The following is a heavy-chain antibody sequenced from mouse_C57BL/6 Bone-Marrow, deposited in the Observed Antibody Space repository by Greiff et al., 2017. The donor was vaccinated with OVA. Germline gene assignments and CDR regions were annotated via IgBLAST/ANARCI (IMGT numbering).Heavy chain of an antibody. J-gene: IGHJ1*03. CDR2: IYPRSGNT. CDR1: GYTFTSYG. CDR3: AREGFHWYFDV. V-gene: IGHV1-81*01. Sequence: VQLQESGAELARPGASVKLSCKASGYTFTSYGISWVKQRTGQGLEWIGEIYPRSGNTYYTEKFKGKATLTADKSSSTAYMELRSLTSEDSAVYSCAREGFHWYFDVWGTGTTVTVSS.